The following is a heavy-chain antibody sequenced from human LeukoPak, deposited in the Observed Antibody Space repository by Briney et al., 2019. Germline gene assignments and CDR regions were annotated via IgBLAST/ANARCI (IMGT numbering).Heavy chain of an antibody. D-gene: IGHD2-21*01. CDR2: INPDSGAT. CDR1: GYTFTGYY. J-gene: IGHJ5*02. Sequence: ASVKVSCKTSGYTFTGYYIHWVRQAPGQGLEWMGWINPDSGATNYAPKFQGRVTMSSDTSITTAYMDLSSLTSDDTAVYYCARDGYSVAGNWFDPWGQGTLVTVSS. CDR3: ARDGYSVAGNWFDP. V-gene: IGHV1-2*02.